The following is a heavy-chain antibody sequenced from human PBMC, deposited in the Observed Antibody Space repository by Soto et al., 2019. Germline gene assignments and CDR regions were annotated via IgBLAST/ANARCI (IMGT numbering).Heavy chain of an antibody. V-gene: IGHV3-30-3*01. CDR3: ARVMTTVTVFDY. Sequence: QVPLVESGGGVVQPGRSLRLSCAASGFTFSSYAMHWVRQAPGKGLEWVAVISYDGSNKYYADAVKGRFTISRDNSKNTLYLQMNSLRAEDTAVYYCARVMTTVTVFDYWGQGTLVTVSS. D-gene: IGHD4-17*01. J-gene: IGHJ4*02. CDR1: GFTFSSYA. CDR2: ISYDGSNK.